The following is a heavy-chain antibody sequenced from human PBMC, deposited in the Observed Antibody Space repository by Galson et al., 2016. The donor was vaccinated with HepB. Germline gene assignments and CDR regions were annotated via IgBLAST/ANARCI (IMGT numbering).Heavy chain of an antibody. CDR3: GRSLYDSSVYPSDY. J-gene: IGHJ4*02. D-gene: IGHD3-22*01. CDR2: INHSGST. Sequence: ETLSLTCGIYGGSFSGYYWSWIRQPPGKGLEWIGEINHSGSTNYNPSLKSRVTISVDTSKNQFSLKLSSVTAADTAVYYCGRSLYDSSVYPSDYWGQGTLVTVSS. CDR1: GGSFSGYY. V-gene: IGHV4-34*01.